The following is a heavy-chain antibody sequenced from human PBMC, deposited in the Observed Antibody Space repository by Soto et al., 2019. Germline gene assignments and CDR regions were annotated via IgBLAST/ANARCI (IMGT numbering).Heavy chain of an antibody. V-gene: IGHV1-69*01. D-gene: IGHD2-15*01. CDR3: ARGAIVAVPAALSSYHDYTNYRFDS. CDR1: GGSFSDFA. CDR2: IIPMSAAT. Sequence: QVQLAQSGAEMTKPGSSVKVSCRASGGSFSDFAFSWVRQAPGQGLEWLGGIIPMSAATKYAQRLQDRVTITADESTNTVYLALNSLTSEDTAIYYCARGAIVAVPAALSSYHDYTNYRFDSWGQGTLVTVSS. J-gene: IGHJ4*02.